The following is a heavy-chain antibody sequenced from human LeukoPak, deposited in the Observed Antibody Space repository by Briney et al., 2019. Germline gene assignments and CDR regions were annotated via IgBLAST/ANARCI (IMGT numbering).Heavy chain of an antibody. Sequence: GGSLRLSCAASGFTFSSYAMSWVRQAPGKGLEWGSALTGSGGSTYYADSVKGRFTISKDNSKNTLYLQMISLRAEDTAVYYCATSLPDTYYYYYYGMDVWGQGTTVTVSS. CDR2: LTGSGGST. V-gene: IGHV3-23*01. D-gene: IGHD2-2*01. J-gene: IGHJ6*02. CDR3: ATSLPDTYYYYYYGMDV. CDR1: GFTFSSYA.